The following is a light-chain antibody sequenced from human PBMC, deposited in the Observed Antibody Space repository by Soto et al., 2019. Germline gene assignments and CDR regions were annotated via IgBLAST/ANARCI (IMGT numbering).Light chain of an antibody. CDR2: AAS. J-gene: IGKJ1*01. Sequence: DIQMTQSPSSLSASVGDRVTITCRASQGISNCLAWYQQKPGKVPKLLIYAASTLQSGVPSRFSGSGSATDFTLNISSLQPEDVETYYCKKYSSAPWTFGQGTEVEIK. CDR3: KKYSSAPWT. V-gene: IGKV1-27*01. CDR1: QGISNC.